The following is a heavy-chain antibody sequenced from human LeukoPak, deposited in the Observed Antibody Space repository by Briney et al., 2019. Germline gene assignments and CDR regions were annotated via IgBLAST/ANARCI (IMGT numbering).Heavy chain of an antibody. V-gene: IGHV4-4*07. CDR1: GDPISDYC. CDR3: ARVGEWLFDIDV. J-gene: IGHJ6*03. CDR2: IYGNGST. D-gene: IGHD3-16*01. Sequence: KPSETLSLTCTVSGDPISDYCWTWIRQPAGKGLEWIGRIYGNGSTNYNPSLKSRVAMFIDTSKMQFSLKLRSVTAADTAVYYCARVGEWLFDIDVWGKGTTVIVSS.